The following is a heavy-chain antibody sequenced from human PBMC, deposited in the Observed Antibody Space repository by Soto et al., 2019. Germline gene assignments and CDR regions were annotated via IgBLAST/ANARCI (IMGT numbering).Heavy chain of an antibody. J-gene: IGHJ1*01. V-gene: IGHV3-9*01. CDR2: ISWNSGSI. Sequence: GGSLRLSCAASGFTFDDYAMHWVRQAPGKGLEWVSGISWNSGSIGYADSVKGRFTISRDNAKNSLYLQMNSLRAEDTALYYCAKGTGGSHAGYFQHWGQGTLVTVSS. CDR3: AKGTGGSHAGYFQH. D-gene: IGHD2-15*01. CDR1: GFTFDDYA.